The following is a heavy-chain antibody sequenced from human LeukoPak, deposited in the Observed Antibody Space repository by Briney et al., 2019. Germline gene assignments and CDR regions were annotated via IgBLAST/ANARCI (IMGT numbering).Heavy chain of an antibody. D-gene: IGHD1-26*01. CDR1: GYTFTSYG. CDR3: ARGYSGSYSGWFAP. Sequence: GASVKVSCKASGYTFTSYGISWVRQAPGQGLEWMGWISAYNGNTNYAQKLQGRVTMTTDTATSTSYMELRSLRSDATAVNYCARGYSGSYSGWFAPWGQGTLVTVSS. J-gene: IGHJ5*02. V-gene: IGHV1-18*01. CDR2: ISAYNGNT.